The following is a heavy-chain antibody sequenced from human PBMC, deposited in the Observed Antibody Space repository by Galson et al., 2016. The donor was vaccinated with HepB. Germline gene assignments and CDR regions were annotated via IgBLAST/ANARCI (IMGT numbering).Heavy chain of an antibody. J-gene: IGHJ5*02. CDR1: GFTFSSYA. D-gene: IGHD6-19*01. CDR2: ISGSGATT. CDR3: AKGGQWLLRGPGWFDP. Sequence: SLRLSCAASGFTFSSYAMSWVRQAPGKGLEWVSTISGSGATTYVADSVQGRFTMSRDNSKNTLYLQMNSLRVEDTARYYCAKGGQWLLRGPGWFDPWGQGTLVSVSS. V-gene: IGHV3-23*01.